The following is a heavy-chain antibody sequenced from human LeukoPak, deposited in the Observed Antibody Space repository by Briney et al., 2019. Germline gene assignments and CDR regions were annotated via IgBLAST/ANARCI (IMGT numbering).Heavy chain of an antibody. Sequence: GGSLRLSCAASGFTFSSYGMHWVRQAPGKRLEWVAVISYDGSNKYYADSVKGRFTISRDNSKNTLYLQMNSLRAEDTAVYYCAKDEDIVVVPAAMDYWGQGTLVTVSS. V-gene: IGHV3-30*18. CDR2: ISYDGSNK. D-gene: IGHD2-2*01. CDR1: GFTFSSYG. J-gene: IGHJ4*02. CDR3: AKDEDIVVVPAAMDY.